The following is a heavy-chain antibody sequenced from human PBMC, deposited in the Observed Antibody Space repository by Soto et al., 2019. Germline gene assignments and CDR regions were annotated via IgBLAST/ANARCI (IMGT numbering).Heavy chain of an antibody. Sequence: QVQLQESGPGLVKPSQTLSLTCAISGDSVSSNSAAWNWIRQSPSRGLEWLGRTYYRSRWYNDYAVSVRSRITGNPDTSKNQFSLQLTSVTPEDTAVYYCAGTTSHYWYYMDVWGKGTTVTVSS. CDR3: AGTTSHYWYYMDV. V-gene: IGHV6-1*01. J-gene: IGHJ6*03. CDR1: GDSVSSNSAA. D-gene: IGHD1-7*01. CDR2: TYYRSRWYN.